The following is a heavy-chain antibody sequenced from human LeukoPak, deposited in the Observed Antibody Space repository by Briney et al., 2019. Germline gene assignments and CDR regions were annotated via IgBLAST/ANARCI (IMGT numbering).Heavy chain of an antibody. CDR2: ISGSGGST. Sequence: GGSLRLSCAASGFTFSSYAMSWVRQAPGKGLGWVSAISGSGGSTYYVDSVKGRFTNSRDNSKNTLYRQMNSRRPEDTAVYYCATQFRYCSSTSCLGLDPWGQGTLVTVSS. D-gene: IGHD2-2*01. V-gene: IGHV3-23*01. CDR1: GFTFSSYA. J-gene: IGHJ5*02. CDR3: ATQFRYCSSTSCLGLDP.